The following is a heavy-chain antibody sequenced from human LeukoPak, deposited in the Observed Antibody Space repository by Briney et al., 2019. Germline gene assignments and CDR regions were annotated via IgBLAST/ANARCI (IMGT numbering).Heavy chain of an antibody. CDR2: INHSGST. D-gene: IGHD5-12*01. J-gene: IGHJ3*02. V-gene: IGHV4-34*01. Sequence: SETLSLTCAVYGGSFRGYYWSWIRQPPGKGLEWIGEINHSGSTNYNPSLKSRVTISVDTSKNQFSLKLSSVTAADTAVYYCARGVDPDAFDIWGQGTMVTVSS. CDR1: GGSFRGYY. CDR3: ARGVDPDAFDI.